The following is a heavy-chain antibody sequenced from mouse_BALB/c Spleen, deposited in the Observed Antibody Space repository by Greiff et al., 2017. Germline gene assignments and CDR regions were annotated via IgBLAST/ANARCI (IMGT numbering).Heavy chain of an antibody. D-gene: IGHD1-2*01. Sequence: VHLVESGPGLVAPSQSLSITCTVSGFSLTGYGVHWVRQPPGKGLEWLGVIWAGGSTNYNSALMSRLSISKDNSKSQVFLKMNSLQTDDTAMYYCARELRRWYFDVWGAGTTVTVSS. V-gene: IGHV2-9*02. CDR3: ARELRRWYFDV. CDR1: GFSLTGYG. J-gene: IGHJ1*01. CDR2: IWAGGST.